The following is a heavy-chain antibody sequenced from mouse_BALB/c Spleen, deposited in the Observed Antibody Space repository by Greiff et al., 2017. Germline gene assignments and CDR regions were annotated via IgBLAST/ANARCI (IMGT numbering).Heavy chain of an antibody. CDR2: IDPSDSYT. J-gene: IGHJ1*01. V-gene: IGHV1S127*01. D-gene: IGHD3-1*01. Sequence: QVQLQQPGAELVKPGASVKMSCKASGYTFTSYWMHWVKQRPGQGLEWIGVIDPSDSYTSYNQKFKGKATLTVDTSSSTAYMQLSSLTSEDSAVYYCTRSQLGLHYWYFDVWGAGTTVTVSS. CDR1: GYTFTSYW. CDR3: TRSQLGLHYWYFDV.